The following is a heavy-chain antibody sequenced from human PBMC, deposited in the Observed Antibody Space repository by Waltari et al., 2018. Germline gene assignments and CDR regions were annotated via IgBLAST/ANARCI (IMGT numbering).Heavy chain of an antibody. CDR1: GFSFSDYV. CDR3: ARDRDLTIFDY. CDR2: ISHNVGVT. J-gene: IGHJ4*02. Sequence: EVYLVESGGDLAQPGGSLRLSCEASGFSFSDYVMHWIRRRPGKGREWVALISHNVGVTTYGDSVRGRFIVSRDNARNTFYLQMNSLGVDDTAVYYCARDRDLTIFDYWGQGIRVTVSS. V-gene: IGHV3-74*03. D-gene: IGHD2-21*02.